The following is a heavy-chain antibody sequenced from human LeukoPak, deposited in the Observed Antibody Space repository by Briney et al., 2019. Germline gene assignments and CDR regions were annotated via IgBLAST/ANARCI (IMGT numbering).Heavy chain of an antibody. CDR2: ISYSRST. V-gene: IGHV4-59*01. D-gene: IGHD6-6*01. J-gene: IGHJ4*02. CDR3: ARGERPGCDY. CDR1: GGSITSYY. Sequence: SETLSLTCTVSGGSITSYYWSWIRQPPGKGLEWIGYISYSRSTNYNPSLKSRATMSLDTSKNQLSLNLNSVTAADTAVYYCARGERPGCDYWGQGTLVTVSS.